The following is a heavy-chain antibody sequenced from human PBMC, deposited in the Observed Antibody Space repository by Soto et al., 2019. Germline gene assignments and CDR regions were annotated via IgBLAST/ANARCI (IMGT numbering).Heavy chain of an antibody. J-gene: IGHJ5*02. D-gene: IGHD4-17*01. CDR3: ASLDYGDYAVLHH. CDR1: GGSISSGDYY. CDR2: IYYSGST. V-gene: IGHV4-30-4*01. Sequence: QVQLQESGPGLVKPSQTLSLTCTVSGGSISSGDYYWSWIRQPPGKGLEWIGYIYYSGSTYYNPSLQSRVTISVDTSKYQFSLKLSSVTAADTAVYYCASLDYGDYAVLHHWGQGTLVTVSS.